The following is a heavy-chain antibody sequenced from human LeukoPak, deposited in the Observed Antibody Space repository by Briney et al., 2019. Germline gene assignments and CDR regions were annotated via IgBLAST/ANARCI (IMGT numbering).Heavy chain of an antibody. V-gene: IGHV1-2*02. CDR3: ARTQNTYCSGGSCYSGTLDY. CDR2: INPNSAGT. D-gene: IGHD2-15*01. J-gene: IGHJ4*02. Sequence: ASVKVSCKASGYTFTGCYMHWVRQAPGQGLEWMGWINPNSAGTNNAQKIQGRVTMTRDTSISTAYMELSRLRSDDTAVYYCARTQNTYCSGGSCYSGTLDYWGQGTLVTVSS. CDR1: GYTFTGCY.